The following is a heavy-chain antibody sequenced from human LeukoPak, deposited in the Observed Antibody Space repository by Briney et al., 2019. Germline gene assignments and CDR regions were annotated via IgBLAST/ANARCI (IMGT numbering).Heavy chain of an antibody. Sequence: GGSLRLSCAASGFTFSSYSMNWVRQAQGKGLEWVSYISSSSSTIYYADSVKGRFTISRDNAKDSLFLQMNSLRAEDTAVYYCARVLRTTWDYWGQGTLVTVSS. CDR1: GFTFSSYS. CDR3: ARVLRTTWDY. CDR2: ISSSSSTI. V-gene: IGHV3-48*01. J-gene: IGHJ4*02. D-gene: IGHD3-3*01.